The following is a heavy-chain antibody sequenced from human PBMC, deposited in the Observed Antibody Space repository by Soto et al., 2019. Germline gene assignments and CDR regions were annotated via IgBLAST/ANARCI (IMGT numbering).Heavy chain of an antibody. Sequence: SETLSLTCTVSVASLNNNDYYWRWIRQTPGKGLEWIGYVYYSGTTYYIPSLKSRLSMSIDKSQNQFTLKLNYVTAADTATYYCARMSYFYDKWYFDLWGRGTLVT. D-gene: IGHD3-22*01. CDR1: VASLNNNDYY. CDR3: ARMSYFYDKWYFDL. J-gene: IGHJ2*01. CDR2: VYYSGTT. V-gene: IGHV4-30-4*01.